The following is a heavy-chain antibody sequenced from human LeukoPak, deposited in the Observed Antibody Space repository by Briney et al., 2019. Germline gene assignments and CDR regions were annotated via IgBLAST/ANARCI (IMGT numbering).Heavy chain of an antibody. D-gene: IGHD3-22*01. CDR2: ISSSSSYI. Sequence: GGSLRLSCAASGFTFSSYSMNWVRQAPGKGLEWVSSISSSSSYIYYADSVKGRFTISRDNAKNSLYLQMNSLRAEDTAVYYCASSIGAVLDAFDIWGQGTMVTVSS. CDR1: GFTFSSYS. J-gene: IGHJ3*02. V-gene: IGHV3-21*01. CDR3: ASSIGAVLDAFDI.